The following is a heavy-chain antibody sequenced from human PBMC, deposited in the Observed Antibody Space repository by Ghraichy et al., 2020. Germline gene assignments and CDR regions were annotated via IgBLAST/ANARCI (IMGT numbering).Heavy chain of an antibody. Sequence: GESLNISCAASGFTFADYTMHWVRQGPGKGLEWVSLISWDGGTTDYADSVKGRFTISRDNSKNSLYLQMNSLKTEDTALYYCAKEGSSTRPFDYWGQGTTVTVSS. CDR2: ISWDGGTT. CDR3: AKEGSSTRPFDY. D-gene: IGHD2-2*01. V-gene: IGHV3-43*01. CDR1: GFTFADYT. J-gene: IGHJ4*02.